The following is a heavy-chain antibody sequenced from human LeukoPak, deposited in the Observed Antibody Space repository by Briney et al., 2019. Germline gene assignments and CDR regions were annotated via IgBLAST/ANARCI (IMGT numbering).Heavy chain of an antibody. D-gene: IGHD3-22*01. CDR3: ALHDYYDSSGYPPNY. CDR1: GFTFSSYA. V-gene: IGHV3-23*01. J-gene: IGHJ4*02. CDR2: ISGSGGNT. Sequence: GGSLRLSCAASGFTFSSYAMSWVRQAPGKGREWVSAISGSGGNTYYADSVKGRFTISRDNSKNTLYLQMNSLRAEDTAIYYCALHDYYDSSGYPPNYWGQGTLVTVSS.